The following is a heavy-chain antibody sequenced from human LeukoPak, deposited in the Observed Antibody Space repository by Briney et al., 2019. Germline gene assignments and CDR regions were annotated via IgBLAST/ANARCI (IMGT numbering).Heavy chain of an antibody. D-gene: IGHD3-10*01. CDR3: ASSTYYYGSGSYYAY. Sequence: PGGSLRLSCAASGFTVSSNYMSWVRQAPGKGLEWVSVIYSGGSTYYADSVKGRFTISRDNSKNTLYLQMNSLRAEDTAVYYCASSTYYYGSGSYYAYWGQGTLVTVSS. V-gene: IGHV3-53*05. CDR2: IYSGGST. J-gene: IGHJ4*02. CDR1: GFTVSSNY.